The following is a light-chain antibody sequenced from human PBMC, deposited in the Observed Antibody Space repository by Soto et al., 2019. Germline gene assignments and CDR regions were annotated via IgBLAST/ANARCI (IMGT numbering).Light chain of an antibody. J-gene: IGKJ1*01. V-gene: IGKV1-39*01. CDR3: QQSYSVPWT. CDR2: AAS. Sequence: DIQMTQSPSSLFASVGDRVTITCRASQSIDNYLNWYQQKPGTAPKLLIYAASSFQSGVPSRFSGSGSGTDFTLTISSLQPEDIASYYCQQSYSVPWTFGQGNKVEIK. CDR1: QSIDNY.